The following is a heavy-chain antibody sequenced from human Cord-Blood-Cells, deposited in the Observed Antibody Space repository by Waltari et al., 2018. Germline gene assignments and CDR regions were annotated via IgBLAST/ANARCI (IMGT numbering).Heavy chain of an antibody. V-gene: IGHV4-34*01. J-gene: IGHJ4*02. CDR2: INHSGST. CDR1: GGSFSGYY. CDR3: ARDLGTDYDFWSGVEGGFDY. Sequence: QVQLQQWGAGLLKPSETLSLTCAVYGGSFSGYYWRWIRQPPGKGLEWFGEINHSGSTNYNPSLKSRITISVDTSKNQFSRKLSSVTAADTAVYYCARDLGTDYDFWSGVEGGFDYWGQGTLVTVSS. D-gene: IGHD3-3*01.